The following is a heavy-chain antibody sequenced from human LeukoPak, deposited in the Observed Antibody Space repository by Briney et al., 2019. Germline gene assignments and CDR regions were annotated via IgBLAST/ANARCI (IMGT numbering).Heavy chain of an antibody. CDR3: ATDLSPEMTTVTTSWFDP. CDR1: GYTLTELS. Sequence: ASVKVSCKVSGYTLTELSMHWVRQAPGKGLEWMGGFDPEDGETIYAQKFQGRVTMTEDTSTDTAYMELSSLRSEDTAVYYSATDLSPEMTTVTTSWFDPWGQGTLVTVSS. CDR2: FDPEDGET. V-gene: IGHV1-24*01. D-gene: IGHD4-17*01. J-gene: IGHJ5*02.